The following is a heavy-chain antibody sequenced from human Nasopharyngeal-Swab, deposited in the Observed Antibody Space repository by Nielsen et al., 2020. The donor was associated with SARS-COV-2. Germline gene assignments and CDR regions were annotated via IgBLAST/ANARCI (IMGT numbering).Heavy chain of an antibody. J-gene: IGHJ4*02. Sequence: GESLKISCAASGFTFSSYGMHWVRQAPGKGLEWVAVISYDGSNKYYADSVKGRFTISRDNSKNTLYLQMNSLRAEDTAVYYCAKDFGGSQPRGNFDYWGQGTLVTVS. CDR2: ISYDGSNK. D-gene: IGHD1-26*01. V-gene: IGHV3-30*18. CDR1: GFTFSSYG. CDR3: AKDFGGSQPRGNFDY.